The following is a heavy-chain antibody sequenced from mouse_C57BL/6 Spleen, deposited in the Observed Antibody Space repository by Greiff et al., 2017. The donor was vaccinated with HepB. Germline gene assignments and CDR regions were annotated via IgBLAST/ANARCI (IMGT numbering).Heavy chain of an antibody. CDR3: ARMVTTGAWCAY. CDR1: GFTFSDYY. Sequence: EVKVVESGGGLVQPGGSLKLSCAASGFTFSDYYMYWVRQTPEKRLEWVAYISNGGGSTYYPDTVKGRFTISRDNAKNTLYLQMSRLKSEDTAMYYCARMVTTGAWCAYWGQGTLVTVSA. V-gene: IGHV5-12*01. CDR2: ISNGGGST. D-gene: IGHD2-2*01. J-gene: IGHJ3*01.